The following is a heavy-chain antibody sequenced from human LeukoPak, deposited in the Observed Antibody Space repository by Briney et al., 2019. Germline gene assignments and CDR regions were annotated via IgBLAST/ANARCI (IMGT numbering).Heavy chain of an antibody. D-gene: IGHD3-22*01. CDR3: AASSGEYYDSSGYYRSISEEAFDI. Sequence: SGTLSLTCAVSGGSISSSNWWSWVRQPPGKGLEWIGEIYHSGSTHYNPSLKSRVTISVDKSKNQFSLKLSSVTAADTAVYYCAASSGEYYDSSGYYRSISEEAFDIWGQGTMVTVSS. CDR2: IYHSGST. CDR1: GGSISSSNW. V-gene: IGHV4-4*02. J-gene: IGHJ3*02.